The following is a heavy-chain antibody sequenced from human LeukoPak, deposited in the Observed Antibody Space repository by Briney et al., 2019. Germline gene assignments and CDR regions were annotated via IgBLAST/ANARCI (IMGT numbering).Heavy chain of an antibody. CDR2: IYSGGST. J-gene: IGHJ4*02. D-gene: IGHD6-13*01. V-gene: IGHV3-53*01. CDR1: GFTVSSSY. CDR3: ARDSKDNIAGADYYFDY. Sequence: GGSLRLSCAASGFTVSSSYMSWVRQAPGKGLEWVSVIYSGGSTYYADSVKGRFTISRDNSKNTLYLQMNSLRAEDTAVYYCARDSKDNIAGADYYFDYWGQGTLVTVSS.